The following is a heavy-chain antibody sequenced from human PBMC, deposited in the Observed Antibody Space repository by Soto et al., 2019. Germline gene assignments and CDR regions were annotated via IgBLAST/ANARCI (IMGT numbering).Heavy chain of an antibody. CDR3: AKDYSSFRGRPSAFDI. V-gene: IGHV1-18*01. CDR2: ISAYNGNT. Sequence: ASVKVSCKASGYTFTSYGISWVRQAPGQGLEWMGWISAYNGNTNYAQKLQGRVTMTTDTSTSTAYMELGSLRSDDTAVYYCAKDYSSFRGRPSAFDIWGKGTRVTVSS. J-gene: IGHJ3*02. D-gene: IGHD6-6*01. CDR1: GYTFTSYG.